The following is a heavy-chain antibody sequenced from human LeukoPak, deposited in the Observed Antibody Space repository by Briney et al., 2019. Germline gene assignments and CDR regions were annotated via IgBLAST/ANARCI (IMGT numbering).Heavy chain of an antibody. CDR2: ISYDGSNK. J-gene: IGHJ6*02. V-gene: IGHV3-30*18. CDR1: GFTFSSYG. CDR3: AKLGGHYYYYGMDV. Sequence: PGGSLRLSCAASGFTFSSYGVHWVRQAPGKGLEWVAVISYDGSNKYYADSVKGRFTISRDNSKNALYLQMNSLRAEDTAVYYCAKLGGHYYYYGMDVWGQGTTVTVSS.